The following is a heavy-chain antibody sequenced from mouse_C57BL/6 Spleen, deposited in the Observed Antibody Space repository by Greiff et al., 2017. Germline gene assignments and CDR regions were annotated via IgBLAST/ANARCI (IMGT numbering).Heavy chain of an antibody. CDR1: GYAFSSSW. V-gene: IGHV1-82*01. CDR2: IYPGDGDT. D-gene: IGHD4-1*01. CDR3: ALGRGDY. Sequence: VQLQQSGPELVKPGASVKISCKASGYAFSSSWMNWVKQRPGKGLEWIGRIYPGDGDTNYNGKFKGKDTLTADKSSSTAYMQLSSLTSEDSAVYFCALGRGDYWGQGTSVTVSS. J-gene: IGHJ4*01.